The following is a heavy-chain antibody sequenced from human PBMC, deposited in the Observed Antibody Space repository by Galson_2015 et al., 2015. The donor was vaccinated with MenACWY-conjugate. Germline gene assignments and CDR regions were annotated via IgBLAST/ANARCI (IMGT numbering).Heavy chain of an antibody. CDR1: GFTFSSYS. Sequence: SLRLSCAASGFTFSSYSMNWVRQAPGKGLEWVSSISSSSSYIYYADSVKGRFTISRDNAKNSLYLQMNSLRAEDTAVYYCAKDHGSGWPLYYYYGMDVWGQGTTATVSS. D-gene: IGHD6-19*01. CDR3: AKDHGSGWPLYYYYGMDV. V-gene: IGHV3-21*01. J-gene: IGHJ6*02. CDR2: ISSSSSYI.